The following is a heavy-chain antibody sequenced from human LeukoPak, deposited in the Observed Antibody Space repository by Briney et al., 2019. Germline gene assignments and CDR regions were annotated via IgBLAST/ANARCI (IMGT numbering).Heavy chain of an antibody. J-gene: IGHJ4*02. V-gene: IGHV3-21*01. CDR3: ARAGGYCSSSSCSTRHDY. CDR1: GFTFSSYS. CDR2: ISSSSSYI. D-gene: IGHD2-2*01. Sequence: GGSLRLSCAASGFTFSSYSMNWVRQAPGKGLEWVSSISSSSSYIYYADSVKGRFTISRDNSKNTLYLQMNSLRAEDTAVYYCARAGGYCSSSSCSTRHDYWGQGTLVTVSS.